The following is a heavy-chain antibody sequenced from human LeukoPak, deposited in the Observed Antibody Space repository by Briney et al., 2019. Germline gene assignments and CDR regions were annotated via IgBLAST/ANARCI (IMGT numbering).Heavy chain of an antibody. D-gene: IGHD6-6*01. CDR3: AKEYTPSSPLGELDS. J-gene: IGHJ4*02. V-gene: IGHV3-30*02. CDR2: IRHDEANS. CDR1: GFNLNSYA. Sequence: PAGGSLRLSCAVSGFNLNSYAMHWVRQAPGKGLEWVAVIRHDEANSFYADSVQGRFTISRDTSKKLLYPQMNSLRVEDTAVYYCAKEYTPSSPLGELDSWGQGTLVTVSS.